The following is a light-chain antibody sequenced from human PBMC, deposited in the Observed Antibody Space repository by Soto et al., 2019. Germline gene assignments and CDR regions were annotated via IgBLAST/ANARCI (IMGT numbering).Light chain of an antibody. Sequence: DIQMTQSPSSVSASVGDRVTLTCRASQDVTHYVAWYQQSPGKVPKLLIYDASTLQSGVPSRFSGSGSGTEFTRTISSLQTEDFATYYCQRYNSASLTFVGGTQVDIK. V-gene: IGKV1-27*01. CDR1: QDVTHY. CDR3: QRYNSASLT. J-gene: IGKJ4*02. CDR2: DAS.